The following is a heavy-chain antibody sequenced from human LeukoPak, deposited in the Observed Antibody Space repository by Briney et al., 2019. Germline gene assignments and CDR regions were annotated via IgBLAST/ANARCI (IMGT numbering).Heavy chain of an antibody. D-gene: IGHD6-13*01. CDR2: TNHSGST. Sequence: SETLSLTCAVYGGSFSGYYWSWIRQPPGKGLEWIGETNHSGSTNYNPSLKSRVTISVDTSKNQFSLKLSSVTAADTAVYYCARGGAQYSSSWSRGNFDYWGQGTLVTVSS. V-gene: IGHV4-34*01. CDR3: ARGGAQYSSSWSRGNFDY. CDR1: GGSFSGYY. J-gene: IGHJ4*02.